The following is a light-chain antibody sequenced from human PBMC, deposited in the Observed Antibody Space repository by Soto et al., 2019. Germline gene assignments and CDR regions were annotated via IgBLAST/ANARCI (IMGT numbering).Light chain of an antibody. CDR2: AAS. CDR3: QLYGTSPKP. Sequence: EIVLTQSPGTLSLSPWERATLSCRASQTVSSDYLAWYQQKPGQAPRLLICAASTRATGIPDRFSGSGSGTDFTLSISRLEPEDFAVYYCQLYGTSPKPFGQGTKVDIK. J-gene: IGKJ1*01. CDR1: QTVSSDY. V-gene: IGKV3-20*01.